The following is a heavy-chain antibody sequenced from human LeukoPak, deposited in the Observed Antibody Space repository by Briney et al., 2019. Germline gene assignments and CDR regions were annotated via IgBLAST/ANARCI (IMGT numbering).Heavy chain of an antibody. J-gene: IGHJ5*02. V-gene: IGHV1-69*13. Sequence: SVKVSCKASGYSFTSNYIHWVRQAPGQGLEWMGGIIPILGTANYAQKFQDRVTITADESTNTAYMELRSLRSEDTAVYYCASNSRECRGGSCYSAAWFDPWGHGTLITVSS. CDR1: GYSFTSNY. CDR2: IIPILGTA. CDR3: ASNSRECRGGSCYSAAWFDP. D-gene: IGHD2-15*01.